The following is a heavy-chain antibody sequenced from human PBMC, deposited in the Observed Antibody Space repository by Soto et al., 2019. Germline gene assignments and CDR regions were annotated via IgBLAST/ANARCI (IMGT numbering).Heavy chain of an antibody. Sequence: PSETLSLTCTVSGGSISSGDFYWSWIRQPPGKGLEWIGYIYYSGSTYYNPSLKSRVTISVDTSKNQFSLKLGSVTAADTAVYYCARDRGVAMTVDYWGQGTLVTVSS. CDR3: ARDRGVAMTVDY. CDR2: IYYSGST. CDR1: GGSISSGDFY. V-gene: IGHV4-30-4*01. J-gene: IGHJ4*02. D-gene: IGHD3-3*01.